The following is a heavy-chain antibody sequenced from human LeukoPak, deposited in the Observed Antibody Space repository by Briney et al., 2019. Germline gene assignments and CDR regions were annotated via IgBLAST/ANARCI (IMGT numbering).Heavy chain of an antibody. D-gene: IGHD3-3*01. V-gene: IGHV3-48*03. CDR1: GSTFSSYE. CDR3: ARDLQTYYDFWSGFDY. CDR2: ISSSGSTI. Sequence: GGSLRLSCAASGSTFSSYEMNWVRQAPGKGLEWVSYISSSGSTIYYADSVKGRFTISRDNAKNSLYLQMNSLRAEDTAVYYCARDLQTYYDFWSGFDYWGQGTLVTVSS. J-gene: IGHJ4*02.